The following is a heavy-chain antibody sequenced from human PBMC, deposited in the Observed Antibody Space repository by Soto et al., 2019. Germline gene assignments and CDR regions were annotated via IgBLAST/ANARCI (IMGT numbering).Heavy chain of an antibody. V-gene: IGHV3-23*01. J-gene: IGHJ6*02. CDR1: GFTFSSYA. Sequence: GGSLRLSCAASGFTFSSYAMSWVRQAPGKGLEWVSAISGSCGSTYYADSVKGRFTISRDNSKNTLYLQMNSLRAEDTAVYYCAKDLAIIVGATAYYGMDVWGQGTTVTVSS. D-gene: IGHD1-26*01. CDR2: ISGSCGST. CDR3: AKDLAIIVGATAYYGMDV.